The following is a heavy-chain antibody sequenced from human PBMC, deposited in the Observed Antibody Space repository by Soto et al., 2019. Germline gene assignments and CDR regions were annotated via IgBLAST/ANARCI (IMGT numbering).Heavy chain of an antibody. V-gene: IGHV4-39*01. CDR2: FYYIGTT. Sequence: PSETLSLTCTVSGGSIAGSSYYWGWIRQPPGKGLEWIGSFYYIGTTYYTPSLKSRVTISVDTSKNQFSLKLSSVTAADTAVYYCARIYYDSVFDYWGQGTLVTVSS. D-gene: IGHD3-22*01. J-gene: IGHJ4*02. CDR3: ARIYYDSVFDY. CDR1: GGSIAGSSYY.